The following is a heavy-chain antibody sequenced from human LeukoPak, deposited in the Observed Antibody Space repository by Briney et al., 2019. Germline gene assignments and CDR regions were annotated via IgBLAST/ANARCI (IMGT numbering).Heavy chain of an antibody. J-gene: IGHJ4*02. V-gene: IGHV3-23*01. D-gene: IGHD5-18*01. CDR2: ISGSGGST. CDR1: AFTFRNYG. Sequence: GGSLRLSCAASAFTFRNYGMSWVRQAPGKGLERVSAISGSGGSTYYADSVQGRFTISRDNSKNTLYLQMNSLRAEDSAVYYCAKGRGDGILPLDYWGQGTLVTVSS. CDR3: AKGRGDGILPLDY.